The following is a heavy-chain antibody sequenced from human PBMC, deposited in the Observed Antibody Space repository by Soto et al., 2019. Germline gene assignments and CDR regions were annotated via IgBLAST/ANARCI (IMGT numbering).Heavy chain of an antibody. Sequence: PGGSLRLSCAASRFTFSTYEMNWVRQAPGKGLEWVSYISTSGSTVYYADSVKGRFTISRDNTRNSLYLQMNSLRAEDTAVYYCARDRITVTATGMDVWGQGTTVTVSS. D-gene: IGHD4-4*01. CDR1: RFTFSTYE. CDR2: ISTSGSTV. V-gene: IGHV3-48*03. J-gene: IGHJ6*02. CDR3: ARDRITVTATGMDV.